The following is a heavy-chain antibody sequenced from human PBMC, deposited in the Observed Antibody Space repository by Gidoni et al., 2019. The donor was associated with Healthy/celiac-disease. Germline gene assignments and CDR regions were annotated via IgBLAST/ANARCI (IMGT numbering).Heavy chain of an antibody. J-gene: IGHJ3*02. CDR2: ISGSGGST. Sequence: EVQLLESGGGLVQTGGSLSFYCAASVFTFSSYGMRWVRQAPGKGLEWVSAISGSGGSTYYADSVKGRFNISRDNSKNTLYLQMNSLRDEDTAVYYCAKDKAVVVPPDAFDIWGQGTMVTVSS. CDR3: AKDKAVVVPPDAFDI. CDR1: VFTFSSYG. D-gene: IGHD2-2*01. V-gene: IGHV3-23*01.